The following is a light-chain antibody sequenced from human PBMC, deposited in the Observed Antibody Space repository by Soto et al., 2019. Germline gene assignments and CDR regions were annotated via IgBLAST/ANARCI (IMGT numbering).Light chain of an antibody. J-gene: IGKJ5*01. CDR2: AAS. CDR1: HSISTY. CDR3: QQSYRTPIT. Sequence: DIQLTQSPYPLSASVGDIVSITCLASHSISTYLNWYQQKPGKAPKVLIYAASNLQSGVPPRFSGSGSGTDFTLTISSLRPEDVATYFCQQSYRTPITFGQGTRLEIK. V-gene: IGKV1-39*01.